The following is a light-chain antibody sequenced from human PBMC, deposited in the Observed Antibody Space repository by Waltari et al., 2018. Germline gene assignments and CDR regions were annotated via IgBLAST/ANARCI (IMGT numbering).Light chain of an antibody. Sequence: EIVLTQSPATLSSSPGERATLPCRASQSVSSYLAWYQQKPGQAPRLLIYDASNRATGIPARFSGSGSGTDFTLTISSLEPEDFAVYYCQQRSNWPPGWTFGQGTKVEIK. J-gene: IGKJ1*01. CDR2: DAS. V-gene: IGKV3-11*01. CDR1: QSVSSY. CDR3: QQRSNWPPGWT.